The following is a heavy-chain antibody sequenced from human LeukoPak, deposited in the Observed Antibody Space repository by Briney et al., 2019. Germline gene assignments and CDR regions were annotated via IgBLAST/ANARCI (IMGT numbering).Heavy chain of an antibody. CDR3: ARDLRTGYTYGYPLDF. CDR1: GFTFSSYS. Sequence: PGGSLRLSCAASGFTFSSYSMNWVRQAPGKGLEWVSSISSSSSYIHYADSVKGRFTISRDNAKNSLYLQMNSLRAEDTAFYYCARDLRTGYTYGYPLDFWGQGTLLTVSS. V-gene: IGHV3-21*01. D-gene: IGHD5-18*01. CDR2: ISSSSSYI. J-gene: IGHJ4*02.